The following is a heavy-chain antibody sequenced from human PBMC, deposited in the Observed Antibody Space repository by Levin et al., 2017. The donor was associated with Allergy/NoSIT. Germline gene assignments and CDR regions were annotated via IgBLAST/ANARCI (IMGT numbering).Heavy chain of an antibody. CDR3: ARGSDGSRGSLRHRDIADYSYALGV. CDR1: GYTFISYD. D-gene: IGHD5-24*01. Sequence: PMASVKVSCKTSGYTFISYDINWVRQATGQGLEWMGWMNPNSGNTGYAQKFQGRVTMTRSTSISTAYMELSSLGSEDTAVYYCARGSDGSRGSLRHRDIADYSYALGVWGQGTTVTVSS. CDR2: MNPNSGNT. V-gene: IGHV1-8*01. J-gene: IGHJ6*02.